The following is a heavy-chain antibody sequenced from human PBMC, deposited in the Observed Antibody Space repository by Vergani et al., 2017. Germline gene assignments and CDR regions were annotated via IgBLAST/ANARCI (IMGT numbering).Heavy chain of an antibody. CDR2: INNDGHT. J-gene: IGHJ4*02. Sequence: QVQLQQWGAGVVKPSGTLSLTCAVFGESFSSFYWSWIRQPPGKGLEWIGEINNDGHTNYNPSLASRVTVSRDTAENQFSLILMSVTAAETAMYYCAVRPRVNLVGGEIVTKRTFDYWSQGSLVTVSS. V-gene: IGHV4-34*02. CDR3: AVRPRVNLVGGEIVTKRTFDY. D-gene: IGHD3-10*01. CDR1: GESFSSFY.